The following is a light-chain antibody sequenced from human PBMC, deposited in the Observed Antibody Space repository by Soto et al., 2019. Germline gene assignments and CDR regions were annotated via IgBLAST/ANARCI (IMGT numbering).Light chain of an antibody. CDR3: QQYHIYSWT. J-gene: IGKJ1*01. V-gene: IGKV1-5*03. CDR2: RAS. CDR1: QAIGTW. Sequence: DIQMTQYPYTLSASVGDRVTITCRASQAIGTWLAWYQQKPEKAPKVLIYRASHLESGVPSRFSAIGSETEFSLTINSLQYDYFATYYCQQYHIYSWTVRQETKEKIK.